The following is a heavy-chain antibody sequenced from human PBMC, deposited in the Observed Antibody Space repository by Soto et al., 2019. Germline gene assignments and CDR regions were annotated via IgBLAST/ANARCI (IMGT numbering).Heavy chain of an antibody. J-gene: IGHJ6*02. D-gene: IGHD3-10*01. CDR1: GGSISSGDYY. CDR2: IYYSGST. CDR3: AGGGGGRVLSFGGKAHGMDV. Sequence: QVQLQESGPGLVKPSQTLSLTCTVSGGSISSGDYYWSWIRQPPGKGLEWIGYIYYSGSTYYNPSLSSRATIAVDTSETQFPLRLGAGNAADAAVYCCAGGGGGRVLSFGGKAHGMDVWGQGTTVTVSS. V-gene: IGHV4-30-4*01.